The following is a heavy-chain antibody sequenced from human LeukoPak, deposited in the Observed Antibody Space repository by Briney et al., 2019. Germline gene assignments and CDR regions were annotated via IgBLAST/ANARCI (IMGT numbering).Heavy chain of an antibody. J-gene: IGHJ4*02. CDR3: ARDSGLLWFECTLDY. V-gene: IGHV4-4*07. CDR1: GGSISSYY. Sequence: SETLSLTCTVSGGSISSYYWSWIRQPAGKGLEWIGRIYTSGSTNYNPSLKSRVTMSVDTSKNQFSLKLSSVTAADTAVYYCARDSGLLWFECTLDYWGQGTLVTVSS. CDR2: IYTSGST. D-gene: IGHD3-10*01.